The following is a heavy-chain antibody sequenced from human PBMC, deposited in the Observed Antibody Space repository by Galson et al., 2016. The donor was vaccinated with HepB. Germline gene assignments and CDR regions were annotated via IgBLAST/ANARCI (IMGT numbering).Heavy chain of an antibody. J-gene: IGHJ4*02. V-gene: IGHV1-2*04. CDR2: INPSTGDT. D-gene: IGHD2-8*02. CDR1: GYPFTGYF. CDR3: ARGPGTGAYDY. Sequence: SVKVSCKASGYPFTGYFIHWMRQAPGQGLEWMGWINPSTGDTNYAQRFQGWVTMTRDTSISTVYMELTSLTSDDTAMYYVARGPGTGAYDYCGQGTLVTGSS.